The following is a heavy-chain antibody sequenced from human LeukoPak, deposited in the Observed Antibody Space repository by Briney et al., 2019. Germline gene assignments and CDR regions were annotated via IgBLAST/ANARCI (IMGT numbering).Heavy chain of an antibody. J-gene: IGHJ4*02. CDR1: GFTFSDYY. V-gene: IGHV3-23*01. D-gene: IGHD2-2*01. CDR2: ISGSGGSP. Sequence: GGSLRLSCAASGFTFSDYYMSWVRQAPGEGLEWVSSISGSGGSPIYADSVKGRFTISRDNSKNTLYLQMNSLRAEDTAIYYCAGYCTSTSCAFEYWGQGTLVTVSS. CDR3: AGYCTSTSCAFEY.